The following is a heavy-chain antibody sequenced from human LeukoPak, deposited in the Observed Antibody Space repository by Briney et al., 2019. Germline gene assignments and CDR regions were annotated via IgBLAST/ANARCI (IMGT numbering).Heavy chain of an antibody. CDR1: GGTFSSYT. CDR2: IIPILGIA. Sequence: SVKVSCKASGGTFSSYTISWVRQAPGQGLEWMGRIIPILGIANYAQKFQGRVTITADKSTSTAYMELSSLRSEDTAVYYCARDARGGDSVYWGQGTLVTVSS. J-gene: IGHJ4*02. V-gene: IGHV1-69*04. CDR3: ARDARGGDSVY. D-gene: IGHD2-21*01.